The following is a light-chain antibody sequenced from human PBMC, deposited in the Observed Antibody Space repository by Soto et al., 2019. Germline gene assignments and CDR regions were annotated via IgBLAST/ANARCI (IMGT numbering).Light chain of an antibody. CDR1: SSNIGSQF. J-gene: IGLJ3*02. CDR2: RTN. V-gene: IGLV1-47*01. CDR3: ASWDDSLRWM. Sequence: QSVLAQPPSASGTPGPRVTISCSGSSSNIGSQFVYWYHQVPGRAPKLLIYRTNQRPSGVPDRFAGSKYGATASLVISGLQSDDEGDYFCASWDDSLRWMFGGGTKLTVL.